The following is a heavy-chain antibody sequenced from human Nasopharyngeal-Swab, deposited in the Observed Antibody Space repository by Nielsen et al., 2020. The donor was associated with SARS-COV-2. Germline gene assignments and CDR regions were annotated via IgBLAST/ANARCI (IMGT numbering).Heavy chain of an antibody. CDR2: ISSSGGAI. Sequence: GESLKISCAASGFTFSNYYMSWIRQAPGRGLEWVSYISSSGGAIYYADSVKGRFTISRDNDKKSLSLQMNSLRAEDTAVYYCARVLTGTYYYDSSGYPDYWGQGTLVTVSS. D-gene: IGHD3-22*01. CDR1: GFTFSNYY. J-gene: IGHJ4*02. V-gene: IGHV3-11*01. CDR3: ARVLTGTYYYDSSGYPDY.